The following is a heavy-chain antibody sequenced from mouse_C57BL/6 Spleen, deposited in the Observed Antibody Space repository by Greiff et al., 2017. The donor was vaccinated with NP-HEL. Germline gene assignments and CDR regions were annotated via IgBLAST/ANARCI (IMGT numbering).Heavy chain of an antibody. D-gene: IGHD4-1*01. J-gene: IGHJ2*01. CDR3: ARRRLGLRDFDY. V-gene: IGHV1-64*01. CDR1: GYTFTSYW. CDR2: IHPNSGST. Sequence: QVQLQQPGAELVKPGASVKLSCKASGYTFTSYWMHWVKQRPGQGLEWIGMIHPNSGSTNYNEKFKSKATLTVDKSSSTAYMQLSSLTSEDSAVYYCARRRLGLRDFDYWGQGTTLTVSS.